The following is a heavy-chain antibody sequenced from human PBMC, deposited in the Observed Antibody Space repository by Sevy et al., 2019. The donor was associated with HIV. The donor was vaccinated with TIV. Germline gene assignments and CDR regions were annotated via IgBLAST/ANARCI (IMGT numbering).Heavy chain of an antibody. Sequence: EGSLRLSCAASGFTFSSDAMHWVHQAPGKALEWVAVISYDGSNKYYADSVKGRFTISRDNSKNTLYLQMNSLRAEDTAVYYCAREIKIAVAAHGDYWGQGTLVTVSS. CDR3: AREIKIAVAAHGDY. D-gene: IGHD6-19*01. V-gene: IGHV3-30-3*01. CDR1: GFTFSSDA. CDR2: ISYDGSNK. J-gene: IGHJ4*02.